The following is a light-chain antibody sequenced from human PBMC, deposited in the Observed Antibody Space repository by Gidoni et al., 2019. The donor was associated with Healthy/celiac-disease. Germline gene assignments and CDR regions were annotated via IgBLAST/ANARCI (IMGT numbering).Light chain of an antibody. CDR3: QQYGSSPPIT. V-gene: IGKV3-20*01. J-gene: IGKJ5*01. CDR1: QSVSSSY. Sequence: PGTLSLSPGERATLACRASQSVSSSYLAWYQQKPGQAPRLLIYGASSRATGIPDRFSGSGSGTDFTLTISRLEPEEFAVYYCQQYGSSPPITFGQXTRLEIK. CDR2: GAS.